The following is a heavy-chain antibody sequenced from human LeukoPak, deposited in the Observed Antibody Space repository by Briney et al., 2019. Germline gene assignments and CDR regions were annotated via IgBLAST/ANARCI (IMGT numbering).Heavy chain of an antibody. CDR2: VGGRSSGT. CDR3: ATHMTTVTTPFDY. J-gene: IGHJ4*02. V-gene: IGHV3-23*01. Sequence: PGGSLRLSCAASGFTFSSYAMSWVRQAPRKGLEWVSTVGGRSSGTYYADSVKGRFTISRDNSENTFYLQMNSLRVEDTAVYYCATHMTTVTTPFDYWGQGTLVTVSS. CDR1: GFTFSSYA. D-gene: IGHD4-17*01.